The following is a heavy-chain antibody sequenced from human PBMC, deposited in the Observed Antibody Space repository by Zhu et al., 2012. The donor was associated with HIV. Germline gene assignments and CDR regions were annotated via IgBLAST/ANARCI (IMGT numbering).Heavy chain of an antibody. CDR3: ARKQWELLSAFDI. CDR2: IYYSGTT. D-gene: IGHD1-26*01. V-gene: IGHV4-30-4*08. J-gene: IGHJ3*02. Sequence: QVQLQESGPGLVKPSQTLSLTCTVSGGSISSGDYYWSWVRQSPVRGLEWIGYIYYSGTTYYIPSLKSRVTISVDTPKNQFSLKLTSVTAADTAMYYCARKQWELLSAFDIWSQGTMVTVSS. CDR1: GGSISSGDYY.